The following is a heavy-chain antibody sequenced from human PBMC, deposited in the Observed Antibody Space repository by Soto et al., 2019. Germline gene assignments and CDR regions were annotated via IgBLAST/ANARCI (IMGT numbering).Heavy chain of an antibody. CDR2: IYYSGST. CDR3: GRAHRDLQQLVHYYYSMDV. J-gene: IGHJ6*02. V-gene: IGHV4-39*01. D-gene: IGHD6-13*01. CDR1: GGSISSSSYY. Sequence: SETLSLTCTVSGGSISSSSYYWGWIRQPPGKGLEWIGSIYYSGSTYYNPSLKSRVTISVDTSKNQFSLKLTSVTAADTAVYYCGRAHRDLQQLVHYYYSMDVWGQGTTVTISS.